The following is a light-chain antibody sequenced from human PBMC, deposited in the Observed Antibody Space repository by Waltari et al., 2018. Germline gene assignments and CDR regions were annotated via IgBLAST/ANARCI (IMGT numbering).Light chain of an antibody. V-gene: IGLV3-21*04. CDR1: DIGERT. CDR2: SDT. J-gene: IGLJ2*01. CDR3: QVWDSSRHHVI. Sequence: MLPHPPSVSVAPGQTARITRGAVDIGERTVDWCQPMPGQAPVSVIYSDTDRPSGIPDRFSGSHSGDTATLIISRVEAGDEADYYCQVWDSSRHHVIFGGGTRLTVL.